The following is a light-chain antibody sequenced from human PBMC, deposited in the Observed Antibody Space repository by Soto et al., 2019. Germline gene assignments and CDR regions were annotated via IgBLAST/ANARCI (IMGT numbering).Light chain of an antibody. J-gene: IGKJ1*01. CDR2: KAS. CDR3: QQYGISPRT. Sequence: DVQMTPSHSTLSASVLYIVNITFRASQSISSWLAWYQQKPGKAPKLLIYKASTLESGVPSNFSGSGSGTEFTLTISRLEPEDFAVYYCQQYGISPRTSGQGTKVAIK. CDR1: QSISSW. V-gene: IGKV1-5*03.